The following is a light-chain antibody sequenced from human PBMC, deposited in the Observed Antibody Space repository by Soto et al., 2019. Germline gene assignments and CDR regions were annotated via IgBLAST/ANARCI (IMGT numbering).Light chain of an antibody. CDR1: QSVSSSY. Sequence: EIVWTQSPGTLSLSPGERATLSCRASQSVSSSYLAWYQQKPGQAPMLLIYGASSRATGIPDRFSDSGSGTDFTLTISRLEPEDFAVYYCQQYGSSPPWTFGQGTKVEIK. CDR2: GAS. CDR3: QQYGSSPPWT. J-gene: IGKJ1*01. V-gene: IGKV3-20*01.